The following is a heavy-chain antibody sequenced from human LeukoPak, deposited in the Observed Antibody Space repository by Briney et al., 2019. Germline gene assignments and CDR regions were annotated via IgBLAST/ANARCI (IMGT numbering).Heavy chain of an antibody. CDR1: GDSITPWY. CDR2: VHYTGST. D-gene: IGHD3-9*01. V-gene: IGHV4-59*08. Sequence: TSETLSLTCIVSGDSITPWYWSWVRQPPGQGLEWIGHVHYTGSTTYNPSLKGRVTISVDTSKNQFSLRMSSVTAADTAMYYCVRQTWLLDYWGQGILVTVSS. J-gene: IGHJ4*02. CDR3: VRQTWLLDY.